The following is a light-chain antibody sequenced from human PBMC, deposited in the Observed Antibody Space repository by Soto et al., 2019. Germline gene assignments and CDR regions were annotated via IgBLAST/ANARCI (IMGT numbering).Light chain of an antibody. J-gene: IGKJ1*01. CDR1: QSVNFN. V-gene: IGKV3D-15*01. CDR3: HQYISWT. Sequence: EIVMTQSPATLSVSPGERATLSCRASQSVNFNLAWYQHKPGQGPRLLIYGASTRAADVPARFSGGGSGTEFTLTISSLQSEDFAVYYRHQYISWTFGQGTKVEMK. CDR2: GAS.